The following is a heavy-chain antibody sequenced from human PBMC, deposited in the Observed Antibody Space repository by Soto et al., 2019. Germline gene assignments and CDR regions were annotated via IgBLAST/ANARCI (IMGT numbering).Heavy chain of an antibody. J-gene: IGHJ4*02. CDR1: GYSISSVYS. Sequence: PSETRSLTCAVAGYSISSVYSWGWIRQPPGKGLEWIGSIYHSGSTYYNPSLKSRVTISVDTSKNQFSLKLSSVTAADTAVYYCARDPPSRITPGFFDYWGQGTLVTVSS. D-gene: IGHD5-12*01. CDR3: ARDPPSRITPGFFDY. CDR2: IYHSGST. V-gene: IGHV4-38-2*02.